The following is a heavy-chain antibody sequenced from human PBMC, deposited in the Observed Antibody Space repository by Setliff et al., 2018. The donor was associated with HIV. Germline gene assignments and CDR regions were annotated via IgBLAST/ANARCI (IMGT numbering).Heavy chain of an antibody. CDR3: VRDRGGKDNVH. D-gene: IGHD1-26*01. CDR1: GYTFSDSY. CDR2: INPNSGAT. Sequence: ASVKVSCKASGYTFSDSYVHWMRQAPGEGLEWMGWINPNSGATNYAQQFQGRVTMTRDTSISTAYMDLNSLRSDDTALYYCVRDRGGKDNVHWGQGTLVTVSS. J-gene: IGHJ4*02. V-gene: IGHV1-2*02.